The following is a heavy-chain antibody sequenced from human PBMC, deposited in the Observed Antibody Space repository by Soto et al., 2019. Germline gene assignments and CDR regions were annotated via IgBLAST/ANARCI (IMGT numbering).Heavy chain of an antibody. CDR3: ARTQYRTGTTDY. Sequence: QVTLKESGPVLVKPTETLTLTCTVSGFSLSNARMGVSWIRQPPGKALEWLAHIFSNDEKSYSTSLKSRLTISKDTSKSQVVLTMTNMDPVDTATDFCARTQYRTGTTDYWGQGTLVTVSS. J-gene: IGHJ4*02. D-gene: IGHD1-7*01. CDR2: IFSNDEK. CDR1: GFSLSNARMG. V-gene: IGHV2-26*01.